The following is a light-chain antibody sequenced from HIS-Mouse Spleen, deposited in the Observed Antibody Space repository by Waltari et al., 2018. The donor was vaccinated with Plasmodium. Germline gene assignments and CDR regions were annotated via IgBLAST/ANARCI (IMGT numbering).Light chain of an antibody. CDR2: EGS. J-gene: IGLJ3*02. CDR1: SSDVGSYNL. Sequence: QSALTQPASVSGSPGQSITISCTGTSSDVGSYNLVSWYQQDPGKAPKLRIYEGSKRPSGVSNRFSGSKSGNTASLTISGLQAEDEADYYCCSYAGSSTNWVFGGGTKLTVL. V-gene: IGLV2-23*01. CDR3: CSYAGSSTNWV.